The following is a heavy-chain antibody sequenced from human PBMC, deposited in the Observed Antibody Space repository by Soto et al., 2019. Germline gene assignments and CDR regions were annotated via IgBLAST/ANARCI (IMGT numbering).Heavy chain of an antibody. J-gene: IGHJ4*02. CDR3: AKVVTGYSDY. Sequence: EVQLLESGGGLVQPGGSLRLSCAASGFSFSTYAMSWVRQAPGRGLKWVSSITGTGGNTYYADYVKGRFTISRDNSRNTLYLQMDSLRAEDTAIYSWAKVVTGYSDYWGQGTLVTVSS. D-gene: IGHD1-20*01. V-gene: IGHV3-23*01. CDR2: ITGTGGNT. CDR1: GFSFSTYA.